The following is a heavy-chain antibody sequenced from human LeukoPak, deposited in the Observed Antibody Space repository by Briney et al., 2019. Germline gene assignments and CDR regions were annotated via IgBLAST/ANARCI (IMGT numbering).Heavy chain of an antibody. D-gene: IGHD3-10*01. CDR1: GFNFDDFA. J-gene: IGHJ3*01. V-gene: IGHV3-43D*03. CDR2: SSWDGGGT. CDR3: ARGSGSYPYDAFNV. Sequence: GGSLRLSCAGSGFNFDDFAMHWVRQAPGKGLEWVSLSSWDGGGTYYADSVKGRFTISRDNSKDSLYLQMNSLRDEDTALYYCARGSGSYPYDAFNVWGQGTMVTVSS.